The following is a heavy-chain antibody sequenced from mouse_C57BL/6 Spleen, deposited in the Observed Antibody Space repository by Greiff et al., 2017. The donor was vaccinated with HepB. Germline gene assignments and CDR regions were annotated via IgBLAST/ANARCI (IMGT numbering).Heavy chain of an antibody. J-gene: IGHJ4*01. D-gene: IGHD2-3*01. CDR2: IHPNSGST. CDR1: GYTFTSYW. V-gene: IGHV1-64*01. CDR3: ARSMVGYYVYYAMDY. Sequence: QVQLQQSGAELVKPGASVKLSCKASGYTFTSYWMHWVKQRPGQGLEWIGMIHPNSGSTNYNEKFKSKATLTVDKSSSTAYMQISSLKSEDSAVYYCARSMVGYYVYYAMDYWGQGTSVTVSS.